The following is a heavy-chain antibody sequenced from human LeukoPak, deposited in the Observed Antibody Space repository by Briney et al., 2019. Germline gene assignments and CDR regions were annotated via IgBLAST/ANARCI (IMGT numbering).Heavy chain of an antibody. CDR1: GFTFSSFG. D-gene: IGHD6-13*01. CDR3: ARDRYSSRWSVFEY. Sequence: GGSLRLSCAASGFTFSSFGMHWVRQSPGKGLEWVAVIWYDGSTKVYADSVKGRFTISRDNSRNTLYLQVNSLRAEDTAVYYCARDRYSSRWSVFEYWGQGALVTVSS. CDR2: IWYDGSTK. V-gene: IGHV3-33*01. J-gene: IGHJ4*02.